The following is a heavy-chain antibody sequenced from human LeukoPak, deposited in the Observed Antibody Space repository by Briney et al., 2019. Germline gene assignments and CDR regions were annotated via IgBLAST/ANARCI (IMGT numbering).Heavy chain of an antibody. CDR3: AKSGSGSYYPPYYFDY. V-gene: IGHV3-9*01. CDR1: GFTFDDYA. D-gene: IGHD3-10*01. CDR2: ISWNSGSI. J-gene: IGHJ4*02. Sequence: GRSLRHACAASGFTFDDYAMHWVRQAPRKGLEWVSGISWNSGSIGYADSVKGRFTISRDNAKNSLYLQMNSLRAEDTALYYCAKSGSGSYYPPYYFDYWGQGTLVTVSS.